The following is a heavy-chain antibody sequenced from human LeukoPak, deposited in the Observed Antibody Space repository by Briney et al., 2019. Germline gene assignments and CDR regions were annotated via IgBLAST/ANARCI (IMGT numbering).Heavy chain of an antibody. CDR3: ARDLCITGTTYYGMDV. CDR2: IIPIFGTA. J-gene: IGHJ6*02. Sequence: ASVKVSCKASGGTFSSYAISWVRQAPGQGLEWMGGIIPIFGTANYAQKFQGRVTITADESTSTAYMELSSLRSEDTAVYYCARDLCITGTTYYGMDVWGQGTTVTVSS. V-gene: IGHV1-69*13. D-gene: IGHD1-7*01. CDR1: GGTFSSYA.